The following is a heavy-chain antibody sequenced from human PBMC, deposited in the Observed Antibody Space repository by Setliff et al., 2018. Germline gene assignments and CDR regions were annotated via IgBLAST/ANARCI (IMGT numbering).Heavy chain of an antibody. J-gene: IGHJ1*01. V-gene: IGHV1-69*13. Sequence: SVKVSCKASGGTFSSYAISWVRQAPGQGLDWVGGIIPNYGTANYAQKFQVRVTITADESTSTAYMELSSLRYEDTAVYYCATVERVLRFLEWLTRAEYFQHWGQGTLVTVSS. D-gene: IGHD3-3*01. CDR3: ATVERVLRFLEWLTRAEYFQH. CDR2: IIPNYGTA. CDR1: GGTFSSYA.